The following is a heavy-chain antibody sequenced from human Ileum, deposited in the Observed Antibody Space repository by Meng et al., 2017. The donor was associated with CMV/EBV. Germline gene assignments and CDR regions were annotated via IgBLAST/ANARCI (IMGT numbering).Heavy chain of an antibody. CDR1: RNPFTGYY. V-gene: IGHV1-2*02. CDR3: ARGRAFDP. J-gene: IGHJ5*02. CDR2: INPTTGDT. Sequence: KVSCKTSRNPFTGYYIHWVRQAPGQGPEWMGCINPTTGDTTYTERFQGRVSMTRDTSISTAYMELSSLRSDDTAVYYCARGRAFDPWGQGTLVTVSS.